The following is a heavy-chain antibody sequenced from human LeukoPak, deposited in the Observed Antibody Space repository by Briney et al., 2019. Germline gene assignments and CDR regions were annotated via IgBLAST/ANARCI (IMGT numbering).Heavy chain of an antibody. CDR3: ARESYIVATITGFDY. V-gene: IGHV1-69*05. J-gene: IGHJ4*02. CDR2: IIPIFGTA. Sequence: SVRVSCKASGGTFSSYAISWVRQAPGQGLEWMGRIIPIFGTANYAQKFQGRVTITTDESTSTAYMELSSLRSEDTAVYYCARESYIVATITGFDYWGQGTLVTVSS. D-gene: IGHD5-12*01. CDR1: GGTFSSYA.